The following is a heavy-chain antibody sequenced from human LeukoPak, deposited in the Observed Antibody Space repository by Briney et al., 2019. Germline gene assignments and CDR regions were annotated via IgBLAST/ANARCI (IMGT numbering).Heavy chain of an antibody. V-gene: IGHV1-69*06. J-gene: IGHJ3*02. CDR1: GGTFSSYA. Sequence: SVKVSRKASGGTFSSYAISWVRQAPGQGLEWMGGIIPIFGTANYAQKFQGRVTITADKSTSTAYMELSSLRSEDTAVYYCARDCSSTSCYPPDDAFDIWGQGTMVTVSS. CDR3: ARDCSSTSCYPPDDAFDI. D-gene: IGHD2-2*01. CDR2: IIPIFGTA.